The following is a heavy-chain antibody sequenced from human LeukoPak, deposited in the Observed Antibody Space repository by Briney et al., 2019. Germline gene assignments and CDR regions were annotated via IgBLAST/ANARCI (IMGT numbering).Heavy chain of an antibody. V-gene: IGHV4-59*08. CDR1: GGSISSYY. Sequence: SETLSLTRTVPGGSISSYYWSWIRQPPGKGLEWIGYLYYSGSTNYNPSLKSRVTISVDTSKNQFSLKLSSVTAADTAVYYCARQQYSNYYYYYGMDVWGQGTTVTVSS. J-gene: IGHJ6*02. CDR2: LYYSGST. CDR3: ARQQYSNYYYYYGMDV. D-gene: IGHD4-4*01.